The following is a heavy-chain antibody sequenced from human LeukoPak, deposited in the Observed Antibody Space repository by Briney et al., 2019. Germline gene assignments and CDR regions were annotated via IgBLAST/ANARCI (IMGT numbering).Heavy chain of an antibody. CDR1: GFTFSRHG. Sequence: GGSLRLSCSASGFTFSRHGMKWVRQAPGKGLEYVSAISSNGGSTYYADSVKGRLTISRDNSKNTLNLQMNSLGPEDTGVYYCVTEGFDIWGQGTMVSVSS. CDR3: VTEGFDI. CDR2: ISSNGGST. V-gene: IGHV3-64D*06. J-gene: IGHJ3*02.